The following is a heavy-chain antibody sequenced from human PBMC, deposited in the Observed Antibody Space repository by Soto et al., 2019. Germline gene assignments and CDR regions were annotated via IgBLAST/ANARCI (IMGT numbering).Heavy chain of an antibody. J-gene: IGHJ6*02. D-gene: IGHD3-22*01. V-gene: IGHV3-20*04. CDR2: INWSGYSR. CDR1: GFTFQDYG. CDR3: AREVIVVTTLALDV. Sequence: EVQLVESGGGVVRPGGSLRLSCAASGFTFQDYGMSWVRQVPGKGLEWVSGINWSGYSRGYADSVRVGFTISRDNAKNSLYLQMNSLSAEDTALYYCAREVIVVTTLALDVWGQGTTVTVSS.